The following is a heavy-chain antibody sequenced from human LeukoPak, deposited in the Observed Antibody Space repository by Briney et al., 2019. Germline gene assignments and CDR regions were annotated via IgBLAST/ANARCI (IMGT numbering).Heavy chain of an antibody. V-gene: IGHV3-30*18. CDR2: ISYDGSNK. CDR3: AKDEGSPSTNEPHY. D-gene: IGHD1-1*01. Sequence: GGSLRLSCAASGFTFSSYGMHWVRQAPGKWLEWVAVISYDGSNKYYADSVKGRFTISRDNSKNTLYLQMNSLRAEDTAVYYCAKDEGSPSTNEPHYWGQGTLVTVSS. CDR1: GFTFSSYG. J-gene: IGHJ4*02.